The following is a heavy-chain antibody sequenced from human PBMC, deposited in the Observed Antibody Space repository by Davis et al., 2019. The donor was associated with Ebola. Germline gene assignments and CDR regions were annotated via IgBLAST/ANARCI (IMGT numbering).Heavy chain of an antibody. Sequence: PGGSLRLSCTVSGVSISRHYWNWIRQPPGKSLEWIGYVFHSGTTNYNPSLKSRVSMTVDKSKNEFSLKVNSVTAADTAIYYCTRLALTGRSSDSGWFDPWGQGTLVTVST. CDR2: VFHSGTT. V-gene: IGHV4-59*11. CDR3: TRLALTGRSSDSGWFDP. CDR1: GVSISRHY. J-gene: IGHJ5*02. D-gene: IGHD1-14*01.